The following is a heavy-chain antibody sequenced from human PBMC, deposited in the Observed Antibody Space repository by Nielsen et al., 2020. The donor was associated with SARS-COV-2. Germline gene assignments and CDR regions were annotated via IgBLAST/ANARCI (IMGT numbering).Heavy chain of an antibody. CDR3: ARDTRSAVAGGNFAY. Sequence: ASVKVSCKASGYTFTNYALNWVRQAPGQGLEWMGWINTNTGNPTYAQGLTGRFVFSLDTSVSTAYLQITSLKAEDTARYYCARDTRSAVAGGNFAYWGQGTLVTVSS. V-gene: IGHV7-4-1*02. CDR1: GYTFTNYA. CDR2: INTNTGNP. D-gene: IGHD6-19*01. J-gene: IGHJ4*02.